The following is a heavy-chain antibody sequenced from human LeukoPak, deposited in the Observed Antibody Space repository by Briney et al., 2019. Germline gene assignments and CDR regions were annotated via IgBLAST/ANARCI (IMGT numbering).Heavy chain of an antibody. J-gene: IGHJ4*02. V-gene: IGHV3-74*01. Sequence: GGSLRLSCAASGFTFSNYWMHWVRQAPGKGLVWVSRISTDGSSTSYADSVKGRFTISRDNAKNTLYLQMNSLRAEDTAVYFCARGGPDYGDYGPYWGQGTLVTVSS. CDR2: ISTDGSST. CDR1: GFTFSNYW. CDR3: ARGGPDYGDYGPY. D-gene: IGHD4-17*01.